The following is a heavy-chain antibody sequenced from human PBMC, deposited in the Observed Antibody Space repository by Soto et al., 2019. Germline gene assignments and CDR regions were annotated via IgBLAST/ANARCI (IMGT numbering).Heavy chain of an antibody. CDR3: AREIVVARGASYFDY. J-gene: IGHJ4*02. CDR2: IKQDGGEK. D-gene: IGHD2-2*01. V-gene: IGHV3-7*01. CDR1: GFTFSGYC. Sequence: GSLRLSCAASGFTFSGYCMNWVRQAPGKGLEWVANIKQDGGEKNYVDSVKGRFTISRDNAKNSLYLQMNSLRAEDTAVYYCAREIVVARGASYFDYWGPGTLVTVSS.